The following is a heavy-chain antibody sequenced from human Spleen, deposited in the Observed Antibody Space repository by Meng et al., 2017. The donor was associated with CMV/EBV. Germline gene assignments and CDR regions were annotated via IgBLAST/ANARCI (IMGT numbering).Heavy chain of an antibody. CDR1: GFTFSSYA. D-gene: IGHD2/OR15-2a*01. CDR2: ISYDGSNK. Sequence: GESLKISCAASGFTFSSYAMHWVRQAPGKGLEWVAVISYDGSNKYYADSVKGRFTISRDNSKNTLYLQMNSLRAEDTAVYYCARNFAGGLDVWGQGTTVTVSS. CDR3: ARNFAGGLDV. J-gene: IGHJ6*02. V-gene: IGHV3-30-3*01.